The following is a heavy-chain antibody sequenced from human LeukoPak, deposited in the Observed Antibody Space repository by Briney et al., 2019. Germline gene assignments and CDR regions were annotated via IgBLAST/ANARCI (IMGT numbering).Heavy chain of an antibody. D-gene: IGHD3-10*01. Sequence: GRSLRLSCAASGFTFSNYAMHWVRQTPGKGLEWVAVISYDGSNKYYADSVKGRFTISRDNSKNTLYLQMNSLRAEDTAVYYCARDNYGLDYWGQGTLVTVSS. V-gene: IGHV3-30*04. CDR1: GFTFSNYA. J-gene: IGHJ4*02. CDR3: ARDNYGLDY. CDR2: ISYDGSNK.